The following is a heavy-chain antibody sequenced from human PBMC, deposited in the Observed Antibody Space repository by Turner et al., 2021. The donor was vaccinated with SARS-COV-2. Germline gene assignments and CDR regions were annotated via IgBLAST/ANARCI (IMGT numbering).Heavy chain of an antibody. D-gene: IGHD5-12*01. J-gene: IGHJ2*01. Sequence: QVQLVESGGGLVKPGGSLRISCAASGFTFSYYYMSWIRQAPGKGLEWVSYISSSGSTIYYADSVKGRFTISRDNAKNSLYLQMNSLRAEDTAVYYCARRATPPQSWIAHWYFDLWGRGTLVTVSS. CDR1: GFTFSYYY. CDR2: ISSSGSTI. CDR3: ARRATPPQSWIAHWYFDL. V-gene: IGHV3-11*01.